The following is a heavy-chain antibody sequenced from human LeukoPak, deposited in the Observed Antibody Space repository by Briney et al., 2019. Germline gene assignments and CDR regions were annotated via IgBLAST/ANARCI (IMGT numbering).Heavy chain of an antibody. V-gene: IGHV1-18*01. CDR3: ARDKDTHIVVVTAIRPRYYYYGMDV. CDR1: GYTFTSYG. D-gene: IGHD2-21*02. J-gene: IGHJ6*02. CDR2: ISAYNGNT. Sequence: ASVKVSCKASGYTFTSYGISLVRQAPGQGLEWMGWISAYNGNTNYAQKLQGRVTMTTGTSTSTAYMELRSLRSDDTAVYYCARDKDTHIVVVTAIRPRYYYYGMDVWGQGTTVTVSS.